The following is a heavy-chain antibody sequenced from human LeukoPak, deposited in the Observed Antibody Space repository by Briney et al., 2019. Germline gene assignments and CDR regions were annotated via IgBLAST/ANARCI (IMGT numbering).Heavy chain of an antibody. CDR1: GYTFTNYG. Sequence: ASVKVSCKASGYTFTNYGINWVRQATGQGLEWMGWMNPNSGNTGYAQKFQGRVTMTRNTSISTAYMELSSLRSEDTAVYYCASPVGYIAAAGADAFDIWGQGTMVTVSS. CDR3: ASPVGYIAAAGADAFDI. V-gene: IGHV1-8*02. CDR2: MNPNSGNT. D-gene: IGHD6-13*01. J-gene: IGHJ3*02.